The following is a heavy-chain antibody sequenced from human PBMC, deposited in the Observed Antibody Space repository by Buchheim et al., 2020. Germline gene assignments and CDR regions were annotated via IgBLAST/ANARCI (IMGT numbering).Heavy chain of an antibody. D-gene: IGHD3-22*01. J-gene: IGHJ4*02. CDR1: GGSFSGYY. V-gene: IGHV4-34*01. CDR2: INHSGST. Sequence: QVQLQQWGAGLLKPSETLSLTCAVYGGSFSGYYWSWIRQPPGKGLEWIGEINHSGSTNYNPSLKSRVTMSVDTSKNQFSLKLSSVTAADTAVYYCARGRLSTYYYDSSGYYSPGAYGYWGQGTL. CDR3: ARGRLSTYYYDSSGYYSPGAYGY.